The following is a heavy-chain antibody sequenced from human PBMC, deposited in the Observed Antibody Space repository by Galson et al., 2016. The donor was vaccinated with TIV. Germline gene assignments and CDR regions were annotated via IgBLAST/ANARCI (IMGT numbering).Heavy chain of an antibody. Sequence: SLRLSCAASGFTFSSFAMTWVRQAPGKGLEWLSTIRPSATRTYYSDSVKDRFNTSSDDSSNTLFLQMNSLKAEETAMYFCAGETGGSGGYTVDYWGQGALVIVSS. V-gene: IGHV3-23*05. D-gene: IGHD6-19*01. CDR1: GFTFSSFA. J-gene: IGHJ4*02. CDR2: IRPSATRT. CDR3: AGETGGSGGYTVDY.